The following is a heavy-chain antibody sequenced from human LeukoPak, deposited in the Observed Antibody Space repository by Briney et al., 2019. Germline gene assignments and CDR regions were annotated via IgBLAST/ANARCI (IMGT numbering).Heavy chain of an antibody. V-gene: IGHV4-30-4*08. CDR1: GGSISSGDYY. J-gene: IGHJ4*02. D-gene: IGHD5-18*01. Sequence: SQTLSLTCTVSGGSISSGDYYWSWIRQPPGKSLEWIGYIYYSGSTYYNPSLKSRVTISVDTSKNQFSLKLSSVTAADTAVYYCARSNGYSYGNFDHWGQGTLVTVYS. CDR3: ARSNGYSYGNFDH. CDR2: IYYSGST.